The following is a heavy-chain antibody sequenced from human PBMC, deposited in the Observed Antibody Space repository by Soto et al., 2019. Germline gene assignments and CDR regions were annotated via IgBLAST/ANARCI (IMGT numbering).Heavy chain of an antibody. J-gene: IGHJ6*02. Sequence: QVQLQQWGAGLLRPSETLSLTCAFYGGSFDDFYWSWVRQSPGKGLEWVGEISHDGGTNYTPSLASRVSLSVDTSKNQFSLHLRSVTAADTGLYYCARGQLVWYGDLTPYHRDMDVWGQGTTLTVSS. V-gene: IGHV4-34*02. D-gene: IGHD3-10*01. CDR3: ARGQLVWYGDLTPYHRDMDV. CDR2: ISHDGGT. CDR1: GGSFDDFY.